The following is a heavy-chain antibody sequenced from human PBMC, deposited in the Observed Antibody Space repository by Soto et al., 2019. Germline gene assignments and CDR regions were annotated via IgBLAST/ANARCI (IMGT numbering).Heavy chain of an antibody. Sequence: QVQLQESGPGLVKPSETLSLTCTVSGGSVSSVSYYWSWIRQPPGKGLEWIGYNYYSGSTNYNPSRKSRVTISVDTSKNQFSLKMSSVTAADTAVYYCARAGTLGIASGIDFWGQGTTVTVSS. V-gene: IGHV4-61*01. CDR2: NYYSGST. CDR3: ARAGTLGIASGIDF. J-gene: IGHJ6*02. CDR1: GGSVSSVSYY. D-gene: IGHD1-1*01.